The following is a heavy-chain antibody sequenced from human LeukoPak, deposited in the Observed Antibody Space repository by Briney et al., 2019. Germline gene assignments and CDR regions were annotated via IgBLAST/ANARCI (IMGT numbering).Heavy chain of an antibody. D-gene: IGHD2-2*01. V-gene: IGHV1-18*04. CDR2: SSAYTGNT. J-gene: IGHJ3*02. Sequence: ASVKVSCKASGYTFTSFGISWVRQAPGQGLEWMGWSSAYTGNTNYAQNLQGRVTMTTDTSTSTACMELRSLRSDDTAVYYCAREGCSTTSCYLRAFDIWGQGTMVTVSS. CDR1: GYTFTSFG. CDR3: AREGCSTTSCYLRAFDI.